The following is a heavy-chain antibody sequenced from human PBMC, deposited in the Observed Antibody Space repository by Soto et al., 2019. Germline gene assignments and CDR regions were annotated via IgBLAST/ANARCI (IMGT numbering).Heavy chain of an antibody. D-gene: IGHD3-9*01. CDR2: IYYSGST. CDR3: ARQGDYDILTGYSPHNWFDP. V-gene: IGHV4-39*01. Sequence: QLQLQESGPGLVKPSETLSLTCTVSGGSISSSSYYWGWIRQPPGKGLEWIGSIYYSGSTYYNPSRKSRVTISVDTSKNQFSLKLSSVTAADTAVYYCARQGDYDILTGYSPHNWFDPLGQGTLVTGSS. J-gene: IGHJ5*02. CDR1: GGSISSSSYY.